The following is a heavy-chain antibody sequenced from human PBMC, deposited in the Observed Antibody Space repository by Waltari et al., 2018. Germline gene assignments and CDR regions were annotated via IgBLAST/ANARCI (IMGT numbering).Heavy chain of an antibody. V-gene: IGHV1-8*01. J-gene: IGHJ4*02. Sequence: QVQLVQSGAEVQKPGASVTVSCKASGYTFTSYDINWVRQATGQGREGKGLMNPNGGNTGYGQKFQGRVTRTMNTSISKAYMELSSQRSEHTAVYYCARGLKVDYDSSGYVSDVDYWGQGTMVTVSS. D-gene: IGHD3-22*01. CDR3: ARGLKVDYDSSGYVSDVDY. CDR1: GYTFTSYD. CDR2: MNPNGGNT.